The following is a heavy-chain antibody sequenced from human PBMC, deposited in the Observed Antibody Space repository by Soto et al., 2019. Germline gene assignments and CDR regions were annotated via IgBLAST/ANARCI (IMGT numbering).Heavy chain of an antibody. V-gene: IGHV1-69*10. CDR2: IIPILGTA. J-gene: IGHJ4*02. Sequence: GASVKVSCKASGGTFSSYAISWVRQAPGQGLEWMGGIIPILGTANSAQKFQGRVTITADKSTSTAYMELSSLRSEDTAVYYCARKGPYSSGWFDYWGQGTLVTVSS. CDR3: ARKGPYSSGWFDY. D-gene: IGHD6-19*01. CDR1: GGTFSSYA.